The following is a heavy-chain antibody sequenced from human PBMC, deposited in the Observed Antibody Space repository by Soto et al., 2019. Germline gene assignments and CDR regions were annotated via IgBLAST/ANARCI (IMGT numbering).Heavy chain of an antibody. J-gene: IGHJ3*02. D-gene: IGHD4-17*01. CDR3: ARRDGFCYGDYDSDLSAFDI. CDR1: GGSISSYY. V-gene: IGHV4-59*01. CDR2: IYYSGST. Sequence: SETLSLTCTVSGGSISSYYWSWIRQPPGKGLEWIGYIYYSGSTNYNPSLKSRVTISVDTSKNQFSLKLSSVTAADTAVYYCARRDGFCYGDYDSDLSAFDIWGQGTTVTVSS.